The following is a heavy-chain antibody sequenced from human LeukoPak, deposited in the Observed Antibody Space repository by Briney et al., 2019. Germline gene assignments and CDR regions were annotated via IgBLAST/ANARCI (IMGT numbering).Heavy chain of an antibody. J-gene: IGHJ3*02. CDR1: GFTFISYS. V-gene: IGHV3-21*01. D-gene: IGHD3-22*01. CDR2: ISSSSSYI. CDR3: ARGEQDYYDSSGYGTPGSFDI. Sequence: GGSLRLSCAASGFTFISYSMNWVRQAPGKGLEWVSSISSSSSYIYYADSVKGRFTISRDNAKNSLYLQMNSLRAEDTAVYYCARGEQDYYDSSGYGTPGSFDIWGQGTMVTVSS.